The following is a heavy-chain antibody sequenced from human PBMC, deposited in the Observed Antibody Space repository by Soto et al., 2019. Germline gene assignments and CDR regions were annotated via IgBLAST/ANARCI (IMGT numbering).Heavy chain of an antibody. Sequence: VGSLRLSYAASGFTFRSYAMSWVRQTPGKGLEWVSVISGDGGTTYYADSVKGRFTISRGNSKNTLYLQMNSLSAEDTAVYYCARRGSARTYYFDSWGQGTLVTVSS. CDR1: GFTFRSYA. CDR2: ISGDGGTT. J-gene: IGHJ4*02. V-gene: IGHV3-23*01. D-gene: IGHD1-1*01. CDR3: ARRGSARTYYFDS.